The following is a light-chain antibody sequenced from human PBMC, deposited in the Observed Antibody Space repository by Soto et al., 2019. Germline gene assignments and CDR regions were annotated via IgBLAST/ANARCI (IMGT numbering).Light chain of an antibody. CDR1: QSVSTNY. CDR2: GAS. CDR3: YPYGRFPST. J-gene: IGKJ1*01. V-gene: IGKV3-20*01. Sequence: ETVLTQSPGTLSLSPGERATLSCRASQSVSTNYLAWYQQKPGQAPRLLIYGASSRAAGIPDRFSGSGSGSDFTLTISRLEPEALAEDYYYPYGRFPSTFGQGTKV.